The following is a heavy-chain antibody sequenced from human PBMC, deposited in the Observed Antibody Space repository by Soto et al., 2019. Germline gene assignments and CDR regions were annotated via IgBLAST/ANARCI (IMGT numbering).Heavy chain of an antibody. CDR2: IHPDGGHT. CDR3: ARGDNDY. Sequence: GASVKVSCKASGYTFTNYYVQWVRQAPGQGLEWMGVIHPDGGHTTYSQTFQDRVTMTRDTFTSTIYMELSSLRPEDTAVYYCARGDNDYWGQGTLVTVSS. CDR1: GYTFTNYY. J-gene: IGHJ4*02. V-gene: IGHV1-46*01.